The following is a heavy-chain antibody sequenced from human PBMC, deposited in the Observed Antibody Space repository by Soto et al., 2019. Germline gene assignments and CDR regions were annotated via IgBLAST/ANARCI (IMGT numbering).Heavy chain of an antibody. CDR3: ARDRGAGTTGYYGMDV. CDR2: INPNSGGT. D-gene: IGHD1-7*01. J-gene: IGHJ6*02. Sequence: ASVKVSCKASGYTFTGYYMHWVRQAPGQGLEWMGWINPNSGGTNYAQKFKGWVTMTRDTSISTAYMELSRLRSDDTAVYYCARDRGAGTTGYYGMDVWGQGTTVTVSS. CDR1: GYTFTGYY. V-gene: IGHV1-2*04.